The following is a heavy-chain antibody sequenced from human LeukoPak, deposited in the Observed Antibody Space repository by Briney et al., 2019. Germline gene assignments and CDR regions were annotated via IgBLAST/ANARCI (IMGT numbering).Heavy chain of an antibody. D-gene: IGHD3-16*02. CDR2: ISAYNGNT. CDR3: ARGGNDYVWGSYRFIDF. V-gene: IGHV1-18*01. Sequence: GASVKVSCEASGYTFTSYGISWVRQAPGQGLEWMGWISAYNGNTNYAQKLQGRVTMTTDTSTSTAYMELRSLRSDDTAAYYCARGGNDYVWGSYRFIDFWGQGTLVTVSS. CDR1: GYTFTSYG. J-gene: IGHJ4*02.